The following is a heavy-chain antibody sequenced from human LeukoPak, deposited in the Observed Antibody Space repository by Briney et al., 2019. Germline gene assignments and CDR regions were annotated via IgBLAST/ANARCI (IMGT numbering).Heavy chain of an antibody. CDR2: ISWNSGSI. CDR1: GFTFGDYA. D-gene: IGHD6-19*01. V-gene: IGHV3-9*01. J-gene: IGHJ4*02. Sequence: GGSLRLSCAASGFTFGDYAMHWVRQAPGKGLEWVSGISWNSGSIGYADSVKGRFTISRDNAKNSLYLQMYSLRAEDTALYYCAKDIEATHVAGFDYWGQGTLVTVSS. CDR3: AKDIEATHVAGFDY.